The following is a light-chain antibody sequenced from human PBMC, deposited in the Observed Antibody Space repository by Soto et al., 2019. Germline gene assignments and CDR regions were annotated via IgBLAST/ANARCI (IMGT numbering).Light chain of an antibody. J-gene: IGLJ1*01. V-gene: IGLV1-44*01. CDR3: AAWDDILNGYV. Sequence: QSVLTQPPSVSGAPGQRVTISCSGSSSNIESNTVTWYQQLPGTAPKLVIYSNYDRPSGVPDRFSGSTSGTSASLVIRGLQSEDEADYYCAAWDDILNGYVFGGGTKVT. CDR1: SSNIESNT. CDR2: SNY.